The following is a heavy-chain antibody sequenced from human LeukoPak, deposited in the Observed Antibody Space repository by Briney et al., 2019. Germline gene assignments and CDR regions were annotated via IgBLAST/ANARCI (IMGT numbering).Heavy chain of an antibody. J-gene: IGHJ6*02. CDR2: ISYDGSNK. CDR1: GFTFSNYA. CDR3: ARDVTVSAYYYYGMDV. D-gene: IGHD4-17*01. V-gene: IGHV3-30-3*01. Sequence: GGSLGLSCAASGFTFSNYAMHWVRQAPGKGLEWVAVISYDGSNKYYADAVKGRFTISRDNSKNTLYLQMNSLRAEDTAVYYCARDVTVSAYYYYGMDVWGQGSTLTVSS.